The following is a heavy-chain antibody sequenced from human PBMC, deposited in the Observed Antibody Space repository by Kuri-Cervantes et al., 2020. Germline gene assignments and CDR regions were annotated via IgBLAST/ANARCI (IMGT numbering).Heavy chain of an antibody. J-gene: IGHJ4*02. Sequence: GGSLRLSCKGSGYNFINYWIAWVRQMPGKGLELMGIIYPGDSDTRYSPSFQGQVTISADRSISIAYLQWSSLKASDTAMYYCASGPYYNFWSGYFDYWGQGTLVTVSS. CDR2: IYPGDSDT. CDR3: ASGPYYNFWSGYFDY. CDR1: GYNFINYW. V-gene: IGHV5-51*01. D-gene: IGHD3-3*01.